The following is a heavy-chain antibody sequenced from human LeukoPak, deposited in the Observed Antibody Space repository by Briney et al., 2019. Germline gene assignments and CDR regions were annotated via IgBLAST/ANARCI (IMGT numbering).Heavy chain of an antibody. D-gene: IGHD1-26*01. CDR3: ASASPTSYYFDY. CDR1: GDSISSYY. CDR2: IYYSGST. V-gene: IGHV4-59*12. Sequence: KPSETLSLTCTVSGDSISSYYWSWIRQPPGKGLEWIGYIYYSGSTNHNPSLKSRVTISVDTSKNQFSLKLSSVTAADTAVYYCASASPTSYYFDYWGQGTLVTVSS. J-gene: IGHJ4*02.